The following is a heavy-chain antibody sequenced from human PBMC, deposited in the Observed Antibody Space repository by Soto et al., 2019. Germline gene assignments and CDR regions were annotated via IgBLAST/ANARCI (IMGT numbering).Heavy chain of an antibody. CDR2: IIPIFNST. J-gene: IGHJ4*02. V-gene: IGHV1-69*06. CDR1: GSRFSNYV. CDR3: AREGRGKKAGYNGLVSLGY. Sequence: QVQLVQSGAEVKTPGSSLKVSCKVSGSRFSNYVISWVRQAPGHGLGWLGRIIPIFNSTKYAQNFQGRVTITADKSTSIASLELSSLRSDDTAVYYCAREGRGKKAGYNGLVSLGYWGQGTLVTVSS. D-gene: IGHD2-2*02.